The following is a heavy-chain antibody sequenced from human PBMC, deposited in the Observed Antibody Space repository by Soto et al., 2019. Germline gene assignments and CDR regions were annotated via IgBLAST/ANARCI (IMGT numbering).Heavy chain of an antibody. CDR1: GFNFSTCA. CDR3: AKDNDFRNYWYPDS. J-gene: IGHJ5*01. V-gene: IGHV3-23*01. D-gene: IGHD2-8*02. CDR2: ISGGGVST. Sequence: DVQLLESGGGLVQPGGSLRLSCAASGFNFSTCAMSWVRQAPGKGLEWVSAISGGGVSTYYADSVKGRVTISRDNHKNMFFLQMNSLRAEDTAIYCGAKDNDFRNYWYPDSWGQGTLVTVSS.